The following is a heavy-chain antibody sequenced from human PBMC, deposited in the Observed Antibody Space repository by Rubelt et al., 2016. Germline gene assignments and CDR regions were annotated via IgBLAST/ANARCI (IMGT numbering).Heavy chain of an antibody. V-gene: IGHV1-3*01. D-gene: IGHD2-8*01. CDR2: INAGNGNT. CDR1: GGTFSSYA. CDR3: ARAQRIRLLMVYAPTFDY. Sequence: QVQLVQSGAEVKKPGSSVKVSCKASGGTFSSYAMHWVRQAPGQRLEWMGWINAGNGNTKYSQKFQGRVTITRDTSARTAYMGLSSLRCEDTAVYYCARAQRIRLLMVYAPTFDYWGQGTLVTVSS. J-gene: IGHJ4*02.